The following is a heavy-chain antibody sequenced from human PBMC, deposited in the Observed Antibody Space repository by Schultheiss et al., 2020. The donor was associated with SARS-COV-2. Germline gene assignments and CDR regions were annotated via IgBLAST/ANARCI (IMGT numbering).Heavy chain of an antibody. Sequence: GGSLRLSCAASGFTFSSFGIHWVRQAPGKGLEWVAVISYDGSNKYYADSVKGRFTISRDNSKNTLYLQMNSLRVEDTAIYYCAKEVNHYYYFAMDVWGQGTTVTVSS. V-gene: IGHV3-30*18. CDR2: ISYDGSNK. J-gene: IGHJ6*02. CDR3: AKEVNHYYYFAMDV. CDR1: GFTFSSFG.